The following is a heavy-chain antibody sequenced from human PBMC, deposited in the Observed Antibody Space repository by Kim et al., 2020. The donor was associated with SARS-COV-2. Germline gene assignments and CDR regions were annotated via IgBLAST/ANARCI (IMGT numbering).Heavy chain of an antibody. CDR3: ARAAFIMVRGVTITQRVGFDV. J-gene: IGHJ3*01. CDR2: INESGST. V-gene: IGHV4-34*01. D-gene: IGHD3-10*01. CDR1: GGSFSDF. Sequence: SETLSLTCAVYGGSFSDFWSWIRQPPGRGLEWIGEINESGSTNYNPPLKSRVSMSVDTSKSQFSLRLTSVTAADTAVYYCARAAFIMVRGVTITQRVGFDVWAKGQWSPSPQ.